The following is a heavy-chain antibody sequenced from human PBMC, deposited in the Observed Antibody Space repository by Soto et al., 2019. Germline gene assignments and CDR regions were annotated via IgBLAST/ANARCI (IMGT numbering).Heavy chain of an antibody. CDR3: ARAVYSGYDGYYYYYMDV. V-gene: IGHV1-8*01. J-gene: IGHJ6*03. CDR1: GYTFTSYD. D-gene: IGHD5-12*01. Sequence: ASVKVSCKASGYTFTSYDINWVRQATGQGLECMGWMNPNSGNTGYAHKFQGRVTMTRNTSISTAYMELSSLRSEDTAVYYCARAVYSGYDGYYYYYMDVWGKGTTVTVSS. CDR2: MNPNSGNT.